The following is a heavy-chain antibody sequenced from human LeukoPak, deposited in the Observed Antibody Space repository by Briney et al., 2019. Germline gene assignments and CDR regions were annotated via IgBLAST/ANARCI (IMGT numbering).Heavy chain of an antibody. CDR1: GGSISSYY. J-gene: IGHJ6*02. CDR2: IYYSGST. Sequence: SETLSLTCTVSGGSISSYYWSWIRQPPGKGLEWIGYIYYSGSTNYNPSLKSRVTVSVDTSKNQFSLKLSSVTAADTAVYYCARGLVGPAAMPELDYYYYGMDVWGQGTTVTVSS. V-gene: IGHV4-59*01. D-gene: IGHD2-2*01. CDR3: ARGLVGPAAMPELDYYYYGMDV.